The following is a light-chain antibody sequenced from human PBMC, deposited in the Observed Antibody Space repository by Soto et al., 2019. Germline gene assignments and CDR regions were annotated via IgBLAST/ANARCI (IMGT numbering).Light chain of an antibody. CDR2: TGS. J-gene: IGKJ5*01. CDR3: QQAASFPIT. CDR1: QGIKNW. Sequence: DIQMTQSPSXVSASVGDRVTITCRASQGIKNWLAWYQQKPGKAPNLLIYTGSSLQSGVPSRFSGSGSGTDFTLTINSLQPEDFATYYCQQAASFPITFGQGTRLEIK. V-gene: IGKV1-12*01.